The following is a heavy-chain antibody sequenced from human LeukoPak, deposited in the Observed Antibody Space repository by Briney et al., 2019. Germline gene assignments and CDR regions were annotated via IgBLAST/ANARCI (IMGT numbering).Heavy chain of an antibody. CDR2: IYYSGST. V-gene: IGHV4-30-4*08. CDR3: AREYYYDSSGYYFDY. D-gene: IGHD3-22*01. CDR1: GGSISSGDYY. J-gene: IGHJ4*02. Sequence: SETLSLTCTVSGGSISSGDYYWSWIRQPPGKGLEWLGCIYYSGSTYYNPSLKSRVTISVDTSRNQFSLKLSSVTAADTAVYYCAREYYYDSSGYYFDYWGQGTLVTVSS.